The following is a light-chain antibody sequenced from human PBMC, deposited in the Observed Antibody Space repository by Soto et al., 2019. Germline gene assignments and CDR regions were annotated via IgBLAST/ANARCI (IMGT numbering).Light chain of an antibody. CDR1: QSIGNH. CDR2: AAS. J-gene: IGKJ4*01. CDR3: QHSFSTPALT. Sequence: DIQMTPSPSSLSASVGDRVTITCRASQSIGNHLNWYQPRPGKAPKLLIYAASSLQSGVPSRFSGSGSGTHFTLTISSLQPEDFATYYCQHSFSTPALTFGGGSKVDI. V-gene: IGKV1-39*01.